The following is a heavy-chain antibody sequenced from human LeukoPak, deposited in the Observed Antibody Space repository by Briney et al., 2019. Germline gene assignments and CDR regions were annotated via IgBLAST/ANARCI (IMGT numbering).Heavy chain of an antibody. D-gene: IGHD6-6*01. CDR1: GGSFSGYY. Sequence: NPSETLSLTCAVYGGSFSGYYWSWIRQPPGKGLEWIGEINHSGSTNYNPSLKSRVTISVDTSKNQFSLKLSSVTAADTAVYYCARQSWRSSSSFYSFWGQGTLVTVSS. J-gene: IGHJ4*02. CDR2: INHSGST. CDR3: ARQSWRSSSSFYSF. V-gene: IGHV4-34*01.